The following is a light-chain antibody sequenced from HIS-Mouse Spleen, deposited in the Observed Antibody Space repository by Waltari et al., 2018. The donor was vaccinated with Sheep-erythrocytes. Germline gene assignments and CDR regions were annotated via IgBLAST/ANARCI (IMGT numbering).Light chain of an antibody. CDR3: CSYAGSYTFVV. J-gene: IGLJ2*01. CDR1: SSDVGGSNY. V-gene: IGLV2-11*01. Sequence: QSALTQPRSVSGSPGQSVTISCTGTSSDVGGSNYVSWYPQHPGKAPKLMIYDVSKRPSGVPDRFSGSKSGNTASLTISGLQAEDEADYYCCSYAGSYTFVVFGGGTKLTVL. CDR2: DVS.